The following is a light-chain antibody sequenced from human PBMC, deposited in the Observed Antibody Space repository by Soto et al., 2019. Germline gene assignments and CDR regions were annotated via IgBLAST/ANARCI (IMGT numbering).Light chain of an antibody. CDR3: HQYNNWPRT. CDR2: GAY. J-gene: IGKJ1*01. CDR1: QSVSSN. V-gene: IGKV3-15*01. Sequence: EIVMTQSPATLSVSPGERATLSCRASQSVSSNLAWYQQKPGQAPRLLIYGAYTRATGIPARFSGSGSGTEFTLTISSLQSEDFAVYYCHQYNNWPRTFGQGTNVEIK.